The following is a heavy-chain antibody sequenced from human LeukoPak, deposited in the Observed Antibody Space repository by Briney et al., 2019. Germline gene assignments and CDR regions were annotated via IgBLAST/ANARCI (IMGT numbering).Heavy chain of an antibody. CDR2: MSYDGRNK. J-gene: IGHJ4*02. D-gene: IGHD4-17*01. CDR3: ARDGGPTTEDYGDYVSRYFDY. Sequence: GGSLRLSCAASGFTFSSYAMHWVRQAPGRGLEWVAVMSYDGRNKYYADSVKGRFTISRDNSKNTLYLQMNSLRAEDTAVYYCARDGGPTTEDYGDYVSRYFDYWGQGTLVTVSS. CDR1: GFTFSSYA. V-gene: IGHV3-30*04.